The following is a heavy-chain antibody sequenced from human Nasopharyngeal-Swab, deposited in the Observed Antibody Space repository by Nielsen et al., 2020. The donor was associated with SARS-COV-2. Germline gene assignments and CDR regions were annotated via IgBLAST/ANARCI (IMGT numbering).Heavy chain of an antibody. V-gene: IGHV3-15*01. D-gene: IGHD6-19*01. CDR3: QWLRSVDI. Sequence: GGSLRLSCAASGFTFNKAWLNWVRQAPGKGLEWLGRSKSGPGGVTEYADPVKGRFTISRDDSKSTLYLQMNSLTLEDTGVYYCQWLRSVDIWGQGTVVTVSS. J-gene: IGHJ3*02. CDR2: SKSGPGGVT. CDR1: GFTFNKAW.